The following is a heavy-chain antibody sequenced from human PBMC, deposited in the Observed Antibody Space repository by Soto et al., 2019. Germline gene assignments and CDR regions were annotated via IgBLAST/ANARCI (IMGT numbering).Heavy chain of an antibody. CDR1: GFTFSSYG. J-gene: IGHJ4*02. CDR2: IWYDGSNK. Sequence: HPGGSLRLSCAASGFTFSSYGMHWVRQAPGKGLEWVAVIWYDGSNKYYADSVKGRFTISRDNSKNTLYLQMNSLRAEDTAVYYCATHPSELPSLRIAAASDYWGQGTLVTVSS. V-gene: IGHV3-33*01. D-gene: IGHD6-13*01. CDR3: ATHPSELPSLRIAAASDY.